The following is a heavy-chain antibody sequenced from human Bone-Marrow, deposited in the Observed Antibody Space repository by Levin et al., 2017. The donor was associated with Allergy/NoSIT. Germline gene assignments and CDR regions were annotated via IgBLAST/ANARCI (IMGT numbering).Heavy chain of an antibody. V-gene: IGHV4-39*01. CDR3: ARRPILTARFDP. D-gene: IGHD3-9*01. CDR2: VYYNGNT. Sequence: PSETLSLTCIVSGGSISSNSYLWGWIRQPPGKGLEWIGNVYYNGNTYYSPSLKSRVTISVDTAKNQFSLKLNSVTAADTAVYYCARRPILTARFDPWGQGTLVTVSS. J-gene: IGHJ5*02. CDR1: GGSISSNSYL.